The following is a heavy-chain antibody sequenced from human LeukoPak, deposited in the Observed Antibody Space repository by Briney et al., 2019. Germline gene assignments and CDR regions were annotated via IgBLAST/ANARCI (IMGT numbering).Heavy chain of an antibody. CDR1: GFTFSDVW. Sequence: GGSLRLSCAASGFTFSDVWMSWVRQAPGKGLEWVANIKEDGSEKYHADSLRGRFTISRDNAKNSLYLQLNSLRAEDTAIYFCANLLENYWGQGTLVTVSS. D-gene: IGHD1-1*01. CDR3: ANLLENY. J-gene: IGHJ4*02. V-gene: IGHV3-7*01. CDR2: IKEDGSEK.